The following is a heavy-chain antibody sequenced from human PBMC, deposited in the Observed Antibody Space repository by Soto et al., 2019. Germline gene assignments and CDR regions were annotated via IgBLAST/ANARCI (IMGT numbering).Heavy chain of an antibody. CDR3: ARVGFTIFGVVYYYGMDV. CDR2: MNPNSGNT. D-gene: IGHD3-3*01. Sequence: QVQLVQSGAEVKKPGASVKVSCKASGYTFTSYDINWVRQATGQGLEWMGWMNPNSGNTGYAQKFQGRVTMTRNTSISTAYMEVSSLRSEVTAVYYCARVGFTIFGVVYYYGMDVWGQGTTVTVSS. CDR1: GYTFTSYD. J-gene: IGHJ6*02. V-gene: IGHV1-8*01.